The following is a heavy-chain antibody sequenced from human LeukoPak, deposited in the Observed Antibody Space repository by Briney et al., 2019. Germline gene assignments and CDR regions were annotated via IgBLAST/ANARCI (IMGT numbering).Heavy chain of an antibody. J-gene: IGHJ5*02. CDR3: ARDRAHKSNWFDP. CDR1: GGSISSYY. D-gene: IGHD5-24*01. CDR2: IYYSGST. V-gene: IGHV4-59*06. Sequence: PSETLSLTCTVSGGSISSYYWSWIRQHPGKGLEWIGYIYYSGSTYYNPSLKSRVTISVDTSKNQFSLKLSSVTAADTAVYYCARDRAHKSNWFDPWGQGTLVTVSS.